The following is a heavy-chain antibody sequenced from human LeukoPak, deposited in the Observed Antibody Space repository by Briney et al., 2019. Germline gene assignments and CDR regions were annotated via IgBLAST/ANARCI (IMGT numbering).Heavy chain of an antibody. Sequence: PGGSLRLSCAASGFTFSSYSMNWVRQAPGQGLEWVSSISSSSSYIYYADSVKGRFTISRDNAKNSLSLQMNSLRAEDTAVYYCARGPYTDYWGQGTLVTVSS. J-gene: IGHJ4*02. CDR2: ISSSSSYI. CDR3: ARGPYTDY. CDR1: GFTFSSYS. D-gene: IGHD4-11*01. V-gene: IGHV3-21*01.